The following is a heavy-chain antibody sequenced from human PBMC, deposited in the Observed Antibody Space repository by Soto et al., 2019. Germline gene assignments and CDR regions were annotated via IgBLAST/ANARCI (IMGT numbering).Heavy chain of an antibody. CDR3: ARAGVVVAATKFDY. V-gene: IGHV3-48*01. Sequence: GGSLRLSCAASGFTFSSYSMNWVRQAPGKGLEWVSYISSSSSTIYYADSVKGRFTISRDNAKNSLYLQMNSLRAEDTAVYYCARAGVVVAATKFDYWGQGTLVTVSS. CDR1: GFTFSSYS. J-gene: IGHJ4*02. CDR2: ISSSSSTI. D-gene: IGHD2-15*01.